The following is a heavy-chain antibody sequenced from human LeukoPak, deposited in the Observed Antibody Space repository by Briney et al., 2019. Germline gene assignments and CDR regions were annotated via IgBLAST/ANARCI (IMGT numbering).Heavy chain of an antibody. D-gene: IGHD3-3*01. CDR3: APAYYDSTPSYY. Sequence: ASVKVSCKVSGYTLTELSMHWVRQAPGQGLEWMGWINPNSGGTNYAQKFQGRVTMTRDTSISTAYMELSRLRSDDTAVYYCAPAYYDSTPSYYWGQGTLVTVSS. J-gene: IGHJ4*02. V-gene: IGHV1-2*02. CDR2: INPNSGGT. CDR1: GYTLTELS.